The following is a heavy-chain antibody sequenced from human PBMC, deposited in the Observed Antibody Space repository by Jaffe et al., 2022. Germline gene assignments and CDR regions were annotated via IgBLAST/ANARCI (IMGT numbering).Heavy chain of an antibody. CDR3: ARARNYDILTNPDYYYYYYMDV. J-gene: IGHJ6*03. CDR2: IYYSGST. CDR1: GGSISSYY. D-gene: IGHD3-9*01. V-gene: IGHV4-59*01. Sequence: QVQLQESGPGLVKPSETLSLTCTVSGGSISSYYWSWIRQPPGKGLEWIGYIYYSGSTNYNPSLKSRVTISVDTSKNQFSLKLSSVTAADTAVYYCARARNYDILTNPDYYYYYYMDVWGKGTTVTVSS.